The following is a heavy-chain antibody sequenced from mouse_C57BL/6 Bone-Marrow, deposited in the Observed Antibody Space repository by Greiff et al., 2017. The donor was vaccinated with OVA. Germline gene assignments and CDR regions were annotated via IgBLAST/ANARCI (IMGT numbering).Heavy chain of an antibody. Sequence: QVHVKQPGAELVKPGASVKLSCKASGYTFTSYWMHWVKQRPGRGLEWIGRIDPNSGGTKYNEKFKSKATLTVDKPSSTAYMQLSSLTSEDSAVYYCARSVVAGGGYYFDYWGQGTTLTVSS. CDR2: IDPNSGGT. J-gene: IGHJ2*01. CDR1: GYTFTSYW. D-gene: IGHD1-1*01. V-gene: IGHV1-72*01. CDR3: ARSVVAGGGYYFDY.